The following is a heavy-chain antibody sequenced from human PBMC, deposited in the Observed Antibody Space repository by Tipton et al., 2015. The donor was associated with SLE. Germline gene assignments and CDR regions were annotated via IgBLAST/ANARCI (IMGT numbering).Heavy chain of an antibody. CDR3: ARGGYSGYDPSGSGSFDY. Sequence: LRLSCTVSGGSISSHYWSWIRQPPGKGLEWIGYIYTSGSTNYNPSLKSRVTISVDTSKNQFSLKLSSVTAAGTAVYYCARGGYSGYDPSGSGSFDYWGQGTLVTVSS. D-gene: IGHD5-12*01. J-gene: IGHJ4*02. CDR1: GGSISSHY. V-gene: IGHV4-4*08. CDR2: IYTSGST.